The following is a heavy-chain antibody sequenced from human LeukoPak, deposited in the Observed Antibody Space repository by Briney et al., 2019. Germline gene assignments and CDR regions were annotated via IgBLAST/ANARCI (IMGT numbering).Heavy chain of an antibody. Sequence: QPGGSLRLSCAASGFTFSSYGMHWVRQAPGKGLEWVSVISGSGGSTYYADSVKGRFTISRDNSKNTLYLQMNSLRAEDTAVYYCAKGYSSGWDRYDWFDPWGQGTLVTVSS. CDR3: AKGYSSGWDRYDWFDP. V-gene: IGHV3-23*01. D-gene: IGHD6-19*01. J-gene: IGHJ5*02. CDR1: GFTFSSYG. CDR2: ISGSGGST.